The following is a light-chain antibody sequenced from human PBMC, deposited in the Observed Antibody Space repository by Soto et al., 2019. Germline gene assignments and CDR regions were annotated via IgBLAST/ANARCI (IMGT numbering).Light chain of an antibody. Sequence: DIQMTQSPSSLSASVGDRVTITCRASHYISNYLAWFQQKPGKAPTSLMYAVSYLQSGVPSKFSGSGSGTEFNLTIRSLQTEDFATYYCQQYNSYPWTFGQGTKLDLK. V-gene: IGKV1-16*02. J-gene: IGKJ1*01. CDR1: HYISNY. CDR3: QQYNSYPWT. CDR2: AVS.